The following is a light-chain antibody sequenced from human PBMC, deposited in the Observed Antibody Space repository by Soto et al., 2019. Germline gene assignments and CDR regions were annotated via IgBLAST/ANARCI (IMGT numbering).Light chain of an antibody. J-gene: IGKJ1*01. CDR1: QDISNL. V-gene: IGKV1D-13*01. Sequence: IQMTQSPSSLSASVGDRVSITCQATQDISNLLNWFQQKPGKAPKLLIYDASSLESGVPSRFSGSGSGTEFTLTISSLQPDDFATYYCQQYHEYWFGQGTKVDI. CDR2: DAS. CDR3: QQYHEYW.